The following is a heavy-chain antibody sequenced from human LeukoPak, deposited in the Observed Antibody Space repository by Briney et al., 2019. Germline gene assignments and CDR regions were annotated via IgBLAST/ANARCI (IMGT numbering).Heavy chain of an antibody. CDR2: IKQDGGDK. Sequence: GGSLRLSCEASGFSFSSYWMSWVRQAPGKGLEWVANIKQDGGDKYYVDSVKGRFTISRDNAKNSLYLQMNSLRAEDTAVYYCAKAPVTTCRGALCYPFDYWGLGTLVTVSS. CDR3: AKAPVTTCRGALCYPFDY. V-gene: IGHV3-7*01. J-gene: IGHJ4*02. CDR1: GFSFSSYW. D-gene: IGHD2-15*01.